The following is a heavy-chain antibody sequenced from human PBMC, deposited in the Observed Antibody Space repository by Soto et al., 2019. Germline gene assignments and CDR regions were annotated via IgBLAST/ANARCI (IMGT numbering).Heavy chain of an antibody. CDR2: IFHSRSI. D-gene: IGHD1-26*01. V-gene: IGHV4-4*02. J-gene: IGHJ6*02. CDR3: ATRSTTQDVFEV. CDR1: GGSISTSVW. Sequence: PSETLSLTCAVSGGSISTSVWWTWVRQPPGKGLEWIGEIFHSRSINYNPSLQNRVTISADSSQSQFSLKLTSLTAADTALYYCATRSTTQDVFEVWGQGTTVTVSS.